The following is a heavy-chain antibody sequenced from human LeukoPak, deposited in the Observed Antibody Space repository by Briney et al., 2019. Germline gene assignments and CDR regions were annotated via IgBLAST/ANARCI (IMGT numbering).Heavy chain of an antibody. V-gene: IGHV1-69*04. J-gene: IGHJ5*02. Sequence: ASVKVSCKASGGSFNNNAVRWVRQVPGQPLEWTGRILPVFGVPTYAEKFLGRVTITADTSTSTFYMELYAVTSEDTAVYYCAILAGPGIAWFDPWGQGTLVSVSS. CDR1: GGSFNNNA. D-gene: IGHD3-3*01. CDR2: ILPVFGVP. CDR3: AILAGPGIAWFDP.